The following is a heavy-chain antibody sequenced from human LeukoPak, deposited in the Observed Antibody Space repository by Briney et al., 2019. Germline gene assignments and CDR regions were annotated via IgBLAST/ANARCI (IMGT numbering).Heavy chain of an antibody. CDR3: VRVMMVRTYYYYGMDV. J-gene: IGHJ6*02. D-gene: IGHD3-10*01. V-gene: IGHV4-59*01. Sequence: PSETLSLTCTVSGGSISSYYWSWIRQPPGKGLEWIGYIYYSGSTNYNPSLKSRVTISVDTSKNQYSLKLSSVTAADTAVYYCVRVMMVRTYYYYGMDVWGQGTTVTVSS. CDR1: GGSISSYY. CDR2: IYYSGST.